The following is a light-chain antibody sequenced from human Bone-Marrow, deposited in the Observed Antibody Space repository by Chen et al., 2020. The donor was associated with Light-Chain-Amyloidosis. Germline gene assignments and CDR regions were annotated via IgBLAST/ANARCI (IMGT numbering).Light chain of an antibody. V-gene: IGLV6-57*01. CDR3: QSYQGSSQGV. J-gene: IGLJ3*02. CDR1: SGSIVTNY. CDR2: EDD. Sequence: NFMLTQPHSVSESPGKTVIISCTRSSGSIVTNYVQWYQQRPGRSPTTVIYEDDQRPSGVPDRFSGSIDRSSNSASLTISGLKTEDEADYYCQSYQGSSQGVFGGGTKLTVL.